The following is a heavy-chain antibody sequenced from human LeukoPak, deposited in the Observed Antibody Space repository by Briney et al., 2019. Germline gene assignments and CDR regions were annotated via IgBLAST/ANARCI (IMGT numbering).Heavy chain of an antibody. CDR2: IYYSGST. V-gene: IGHV4-59*01. Sequence: SETLSLTCNVSGGSMSNIYYWGWIRQPPGKGLEWIGYIYYSGSTNYNPSLKSRVTISIDTSKNQFSLNLTSVTAADTAVYYCARSTYYYDSNFDHWGQGTLVTVSS. J-gene: IGHJ4*02. D-gene: IGHD3-22*01. CDR1: GGSMSNIYY. CDR3: ARSTYYYDSNFDH.